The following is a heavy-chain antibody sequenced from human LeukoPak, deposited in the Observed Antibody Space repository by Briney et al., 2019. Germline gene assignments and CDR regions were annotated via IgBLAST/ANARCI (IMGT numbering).Heavy chain of an antibody. CDR1: GGTFNTHI. Sequence: ASVTVSCTSSGGTFNTHIYNWLRQAPGQGLEWVGRITPIIGTTKYAQRFQGRVTITADTSTSTAYLELRGLTYADSAVYYCTRVTLRGSKYNWFDPWGQGTHVSVSS. CDR3: TRVTLRGSKYNWFDP. CDR2: ITPIIGTT. D-gene: IGHD1-26*01. J-gene: IGHJ5*02. V-gene: IGHV1-69*08.